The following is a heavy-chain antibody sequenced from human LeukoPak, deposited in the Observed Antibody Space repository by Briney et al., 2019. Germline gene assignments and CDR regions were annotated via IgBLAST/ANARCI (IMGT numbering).Heavy chain of an antibody. CDR2: IYTSGST. CDR3: ARRPYYGSGSYYSNYYYYMDV. CDR1: GNSFGDYY. V-gene: IGHV4-4*07. Sequence: SETQSLTCTVSGNSFGDYYWSWIRQPAGKGLEWIGRIYTSGSTTYNPSLKSRVTMSVDTSKNQFSLKLSSVTAADTAVYYCARRPYYGSGSYYSNYYYYMDVWGKGTTVTISS. D-gene: IGHD3-10*01. J-gene: IGHJ6*03.